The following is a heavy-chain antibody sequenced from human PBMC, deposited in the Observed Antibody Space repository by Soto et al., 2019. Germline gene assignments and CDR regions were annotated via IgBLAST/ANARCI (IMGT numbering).Heavy chain of an antibody. CDR1: GFTFTSNP. J-gene: IGHJ6*02. D-gene: IGHD6-13*01. V-gene: IGHV3-30-3*01. CDR3: ARDPNPAAAAYYYYYGMDV. Sequence: GGSLRLSCAASGFTFTSNPMHWVRQAPGKGLEWVAVVSYDGSNKYYADSVKGRFTISRDNSKNTLSLQMNSLRAEDTAVYYCARDPNPAAAAYYYYYGMDVWGQGTTVTVSS. CDR2: VSYDGSNK.